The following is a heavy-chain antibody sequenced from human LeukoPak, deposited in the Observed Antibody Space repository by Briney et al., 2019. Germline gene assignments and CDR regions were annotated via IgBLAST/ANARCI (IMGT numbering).Heavy chain of an antibody. D-gene: IGHD3-9*01. CDR2: IFPSGGEI. Sequence: GGSLRLSCAASGFTFSTFAMIWVRQPPGKGLEWVSSIFPSGGEIHYADSVRGRFTISRDNSKNTLYLRMNSLRAEDTAVYYCAKGTVLRYFDWLFFFDYWGQGTLVTVSS. CDR1: GFTFSTFA. CDR3: AKGTVLRYFDWLFFFDY. V-gene: IGHV3-23*01. J-gene: IGHJ4*02.